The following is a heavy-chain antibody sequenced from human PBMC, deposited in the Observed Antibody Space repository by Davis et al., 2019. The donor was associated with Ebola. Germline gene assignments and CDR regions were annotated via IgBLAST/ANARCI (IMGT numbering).Heavy chain of an antibody. CDR1: EFTFSSYG. CDR2: ISSSSSYI. Sequence: PGGSLRLSCAASEFTFSSYGMHWVRQAPGKGLEWVSSISSSSSYIYYADSVKGRFTISRDNAKNSLYLQMNSLRAEDTAVYYCARPFEESNYPDYWGQGTLVTVSS. D-gene: IGHD6-6*01. CDR3: ARPFEESNYPDY. V-gene: IGHV3-21*01. J-gene: IGHJ4*02.